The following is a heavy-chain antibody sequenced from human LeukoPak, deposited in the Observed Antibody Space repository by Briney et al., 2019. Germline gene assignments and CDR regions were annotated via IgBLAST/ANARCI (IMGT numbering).Heavy chain of an antibody. Sequence: SETLSLTCTVSGGSISSSSYYWGWIRQPPGKGLEWIGSIYYSGSTYYNPSLKSRVTISVDTSKNQFSLKLSSVTAADTAVYYCARLVIREIYFDYWGQGTLVTVSS. CDR3: ARLVIREIYFDY. CDR2: IYYSGST. CDR1: GGSISSSSYY. V-gene: IGHV4-39*01. D-gene: IGHD5-24*01. J-gene: IGHJ4*02.